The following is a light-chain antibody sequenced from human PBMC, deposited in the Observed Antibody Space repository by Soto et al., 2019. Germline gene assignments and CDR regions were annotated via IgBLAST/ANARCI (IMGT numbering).Light chain of an antibody. Sequence: VLTQPPSVSGAPGQTVTISCTGSSSNIGAGYDVHWYQQLPGTAPKLLIYGNSNRPSGVPDRFSGSKSGTSASLAITGLQAEDEADYYCQSYDSSLSGYVFGTGTKVTVL. V-gene: IGLV1-40*01. J-gene: IGLJ1*01. CDR2: GNS. CDR1: SSNIGAGYD. CDR3: QSYDSSLSGYV.